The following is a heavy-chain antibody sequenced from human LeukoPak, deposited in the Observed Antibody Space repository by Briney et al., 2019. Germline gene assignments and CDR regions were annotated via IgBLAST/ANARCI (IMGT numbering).Heavy chain of an antibody. CDR3: ARDLGGDYFDF. CDR1: GGSFSGYY. V-gene: IGHV4-34*01. Sequence: KPSETLSLTCAVYGGSFSGYYWSWIRQPPGKGLEWIGEINHSGSTNYNPSLKSRVAISVDTSKNQFSLKLSSVTAADTAVYYCARDLGGDYFDFWGQGTLVIVSS. CDR2: INHSGST. J-gene: IGHJ4*02. D-gene: IGHD4-17*01.